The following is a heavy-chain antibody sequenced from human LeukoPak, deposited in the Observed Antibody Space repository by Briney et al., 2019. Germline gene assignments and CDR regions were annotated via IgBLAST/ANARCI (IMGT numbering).Heavy chain of an antibody. CDR1: GGSFSGYY. CDR3: ARDGLGTGSYYYYYGMDV. Sequence: PSETLSLTCAVYGGSFSGYYWSWIRQPPGKGLEWIGEINHSGSTNYNPSLKSRVTISVDTSKNQFSLKLSSVTAADTAVYYCARDGLGTGSYYYYYGMDVWGQGTTVTVSS. V-gene: IGHV4-34*01. CDR2: INHSGST. J-gene: IGHJ6*02. D-gene: IGHD3-10*01.